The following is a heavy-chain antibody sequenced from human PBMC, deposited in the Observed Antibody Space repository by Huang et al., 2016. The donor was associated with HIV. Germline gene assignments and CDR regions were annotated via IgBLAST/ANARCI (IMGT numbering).Heavy chain of an antibody. D-gene: IGHD6-19*01. CDR2: ISYDGSNK. Sequence: QVQLVESGGGVVEPGRSMRLSCAACGFTFRSYAMHWVRQAPGKGLGLVAIISYDGSNKYSPDSVKGRFTISRDNSKNALYLQMNSLRAEDTAVYYCARRAVAGIYYYYYMDVWGKGTTVTVSS. J-gene: IGHJ6*03. CDR3: ARRAVAGIYYYYYMDV. CDR1: GFTFRSYA. V-gene: IGHV3-30-3*01.